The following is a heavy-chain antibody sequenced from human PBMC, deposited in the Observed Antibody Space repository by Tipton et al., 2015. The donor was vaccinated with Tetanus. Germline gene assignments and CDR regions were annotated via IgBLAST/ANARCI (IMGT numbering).Heavy chain of an antibody. V-gene: IGHV3-21*01. D-gene: IGHD7-27*01. Sequence: SLRLSCAVSGFTFSKKAMAWVRQAPGKGLERDSSISSRSGDIHYADSVKGRFTSSRDNAKNSLYLQMNSLRAEDTAEYFCARNWVHGYWGLGAQVTVSS. CDR3: ARNWVHGY. J-gene: IGHJ4*02. CDR2: ISSRSGDI. CDR1: GFTFSKKA.